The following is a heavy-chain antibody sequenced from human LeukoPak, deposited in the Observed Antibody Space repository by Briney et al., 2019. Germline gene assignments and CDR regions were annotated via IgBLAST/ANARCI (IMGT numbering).Heavy chain of an antibody. CDR2: ISSSSSYI. CDR3: ARDTSYDSSGYYLHDAFDI. Sequence: GGSLRLSCAASGFTFSSYSMNWVRQAPGKGLEWVSSISSSSSYIYYADSVKGRFTISRDNAKNSLYLQMNSLRAEDTAVYYCARDTSYDSSGYYLHDAFDIWGQGTMVTVSS. CDR1: GFTFSSYS. J-gene: IGHJ3*02. V-gene: IGHV3-21*01. D-gene: IGHD3-22*01.